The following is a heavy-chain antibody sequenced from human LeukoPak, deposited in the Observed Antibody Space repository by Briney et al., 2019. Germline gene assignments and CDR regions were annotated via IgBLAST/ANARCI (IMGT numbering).Heavy chain of an antibody. J-gene: IGHJ4*02. Sequence: PGGSLRLSCAASGFTFDDYAMHWVRQAPGKGLEWVSGISWNSGSIGYADSVKGRFTISRDNSKNTLYLQMNSLRAEDTAVYYCAKGHLGDTYYYDSSGYRRFDYWGQGTLVTVSS. D-gene: IGHD3-22*01. V-gene: IGHV3-9*01. CDR2: ISWNSGSI. CDR1: GFTFDDYA. CDR3: AKGHLGDTYYYDSSGYRRFDY.